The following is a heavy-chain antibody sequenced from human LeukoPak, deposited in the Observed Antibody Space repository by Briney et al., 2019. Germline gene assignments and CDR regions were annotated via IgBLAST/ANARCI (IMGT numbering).Heavy chain of an antibody. D-gene: IGHD6-19*01. CDR1: GFTFTNYW. V-gene: IGHV3-74*01. CDR3: ARADGSGWLTY. CDR2: INHDGSST. Sequence: GGSLRLSCAASGFTFTNYWMHWVRQVPGKGLVWVSHINHDGSSTNYADSVKGRFTISRDNAKNTLYLQMNSLRAEDTAVYYCARADGSGWLTYWGQGTLVTVSS. J-gene: IGHJ4*02.